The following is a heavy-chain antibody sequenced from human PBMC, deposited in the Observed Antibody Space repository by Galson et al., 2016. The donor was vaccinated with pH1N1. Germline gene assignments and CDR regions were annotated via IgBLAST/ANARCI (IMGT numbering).Heavy chain of an antibody. CDR2: IGYDGSTI. CDR3: ARGGVTIFGIVNPAFGMDV. V-gene: IGHV3-33*08. D-gene: IGHD3-3*01. J-gene: IGHJ6*02. CDR1: GFTFSSYW. Sequence: SLRLSCAASGFTFSSYWMSWVRQAPGKGLEWVALIGYDGSTIHYVEYVKGRFTISRDNSKNTVYLQMTSLRAEDTAIYYCARGGVTIFGIVNPAFGMDVWGQGTTVTVS.